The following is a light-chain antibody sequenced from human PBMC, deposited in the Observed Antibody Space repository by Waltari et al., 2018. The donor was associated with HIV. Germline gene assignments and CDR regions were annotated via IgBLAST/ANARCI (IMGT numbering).Light chain of an antibody. Sequence: QSALTQPASVSGSPGQSITISCTGTSSDVGSYYLFSWYQQHPGKAPKLMIDEVSKRPSGVSNRFSGSKSGNTASLTISGLQAEDEADYYCCSYAGSSTFVVFGGGTKLTVL. CDR2: EVS. V-gene: IGLV2-23*02. J-gene: IGLJ2*01. CDR1: SSDVGSYYL. CDR3: CSYAGSSTFVV.